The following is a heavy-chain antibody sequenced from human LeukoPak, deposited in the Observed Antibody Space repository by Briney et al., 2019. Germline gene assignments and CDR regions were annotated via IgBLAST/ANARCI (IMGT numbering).Heavy chain of an antibody. J-gene: IGHJ4*02. CDR3: ARAGVARGYQNQFDY. CDR1: GFTFSNYV. V-gene: IGHV3-23*05. D-gene: IGHD5-12*01. Sequence: PGGSLRLSCAASGFTFSNYVMGWVRQDPGKGLQWVSIINGSGSFTSYADSVKGRLTISRDNSKNTLYLQMNSLRAEDTAVYYCARAGVARGYQNQFDYWGQGTLVTVSS. CDR2: INGSGSFT.